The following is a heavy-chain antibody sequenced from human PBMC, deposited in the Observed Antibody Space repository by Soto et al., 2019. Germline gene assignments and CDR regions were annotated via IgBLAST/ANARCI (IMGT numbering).Heavy chain of an antibody. CDR1: GFSFGSNS. CDR3: AKVGSSSSGNYFDY. CDR2: INNDGGST. V-gene: IGHV3-23*01. Sequence: GGSLRLSCSASGFSFGSNSMAWVRQAPGKGLEWVSAINNDGGSTYYADSVKGRFTISRDNSKNTLYLQMNSLRVEDTAVYYCAKVGSSSSGNYFDYWGQGALVTVSS. J-gene: IGHJ4*02. D-gene: IGHD6-13*01.